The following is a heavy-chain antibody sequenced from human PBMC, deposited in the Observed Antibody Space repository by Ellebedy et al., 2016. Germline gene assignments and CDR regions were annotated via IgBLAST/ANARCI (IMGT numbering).Heavy chain of an antibody. CDR3: ARGVGGTSLNWFDP. J-gene: IGHJ5*02. CDR1: GFTFSNYV. CDR2: ISRTDDST. Sequence: GESLKISXTASGFTFSNYVMSWVRQAPGKGLKWVSGISRTDDSTYYADSVKGRFTISRDNAKNSVYLQMNSLRAEDTAVYYCARGVGGTSLNWFDPWGQGTLVTVSS. V-gene: IGHV3-23*01. D-gene: IGHD3-16*01.